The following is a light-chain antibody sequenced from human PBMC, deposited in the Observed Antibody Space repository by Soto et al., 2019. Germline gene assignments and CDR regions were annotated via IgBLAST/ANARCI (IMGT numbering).Light chain of an antibody. CDR1: QSISSW. J-gene: IGKJ2*01. Sequence: DIQMTQSPSTLSASVGGRVTITCRASQSISSWLAWYQQKPGKAPKLLIYKASNLESGVPSRFSGSGSGTEFTLTISSLQPDDFATYYCQQYSSPYTFGQGTKLEIK. CDR3: QQYSSPYT. V-gene: IGKV1-5*03. CDR2: KAS.